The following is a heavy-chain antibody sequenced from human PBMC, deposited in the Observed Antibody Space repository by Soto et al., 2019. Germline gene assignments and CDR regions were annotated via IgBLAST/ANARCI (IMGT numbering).Heavy chain of an antibody. CDR2: ISDSGGST. D-gene: IGHD6-13*01. V-gene: IGHV3-23*01. J-gene: IGHJ5*02. CDR3: ASKPAAALTLFDP. CDR1: GFTFSSYA. Sequence: EVQLLESGGGLVQPGGCLRLSCAASGFTFSSYAMSGVRQAPGKGLEWVSAISDSGGSTYYADSVKGRFTISRDNSKNTLYLQMNSLRAEDTAVYYCASKPAAALTLFDPWGQGTLVTVSS.